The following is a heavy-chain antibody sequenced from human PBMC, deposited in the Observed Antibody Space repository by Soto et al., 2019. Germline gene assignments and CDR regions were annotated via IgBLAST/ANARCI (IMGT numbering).Heavy chain of an antibody. D-gene: IGHD3-10*01. CDR3: ARYYGSGSRAFDY. CDR1: GGSISSGGYS. V-gene: IGHV4-30-2*01. Sequence: ASETLSLTCTVSGGSISSGGYSWSWIRQPPGKGLEWIGYIYHSGSTYYNPSLKSRVTISVDRSKNQFSLKLSSVTAADTAVYYCARYYGSGSRAFDYWGQGTLVTVSS. J-gene: IGHJ4*02. CDR2: IYHSGST.